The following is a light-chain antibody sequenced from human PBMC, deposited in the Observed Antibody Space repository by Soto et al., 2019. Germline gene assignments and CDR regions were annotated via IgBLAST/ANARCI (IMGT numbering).Light chain of an antibody. Sequence: VLTQSQCTLHFPPGPGAIPSCSASQSVSSYLAWYQQKPGQAPRLLIYDTSNRATGVPARFSGNVSGTDFTRAINNFNPEDFAVYFCQQLSNWPPNAFSQGTRLEIK. CDR1: QSVSSY. CDR2: DTS. CDR3: QQLSNWPPNA. V-gene: IGKV3-11*01. J-gene: IGKJ5*01.